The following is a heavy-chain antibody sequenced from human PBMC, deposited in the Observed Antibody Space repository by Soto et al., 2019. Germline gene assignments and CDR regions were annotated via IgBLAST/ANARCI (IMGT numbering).Heavy chain of an antibody. D-gene: IGHD5-12*01. V-gene: IGHV4-30-4*01. CDR2: IYYSGST. CDR3: ARGFRATISHGMDV. Sequence: PSETLSLTCTVSGGSISSGDYYWSWIRQPPGKGLEWIGYIYYSGSTYYNPSLKSRVTISVDTSKNQFSLKLSSVTAADTAVYYCARGFRATISHGMDVWGQGTTVTVSS. J-gene: IGHJ6*02. CDR1: GGSISSGDYY.